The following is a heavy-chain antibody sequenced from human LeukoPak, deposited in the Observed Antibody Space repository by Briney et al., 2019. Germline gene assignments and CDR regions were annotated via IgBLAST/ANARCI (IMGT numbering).Heavy chain of an antibody. CDR1: GGSISSGSYY. V-gene: IGHV4-61*02. CDR3: ARAPLDCSSTSCLIRKDYYYMDV. CDR2: IYTSGST. Sequence: SETLSLTCTVSGGSISSGSYYWSWIRQPAGKGLEWIGRIYTSGSTNYNPSLKSRVTISVDTSKNQFSLKLSSVTAADTAVYYCARAPLDCSSTSCLIRKDYYYMDVWGKGTTVTVSS. D-gene: IGHD2-2*01. J-gene: IGHJ6*03.